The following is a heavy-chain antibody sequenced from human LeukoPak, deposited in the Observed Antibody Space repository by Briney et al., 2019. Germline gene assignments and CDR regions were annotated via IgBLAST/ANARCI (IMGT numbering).Heavy chain of an antibody. CDR3: ARAQPYYYESSGYYLDY. V-gene: IGHV3-21*01. D-gene: IGHD3-22*01. J-gene: IGHJ4*02. CDR1: GSTFSRFS. CDR2: ISSSSSYI. Sequence: GGSLRLSCAASGSTFSRFSMNWVRQAPGKGLEWVSSISSSSSYIYYADSVKGRFTISRDNAKNSLYLQMNSLRAEDTAVYYCARAQPYYYESSGYYLDYWGQGTLVTVSS.